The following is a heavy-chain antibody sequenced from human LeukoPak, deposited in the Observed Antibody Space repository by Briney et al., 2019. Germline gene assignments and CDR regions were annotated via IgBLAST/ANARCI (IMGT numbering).Heavy chain of an antibody. V-gene: IGHV4-30-4*08. CDR2: IYYSGST. D-gene: IGHD2-2*01. CDR3: ARVIVVVPAAGSGYFDY. CDR1: GGSISSGDYY. Sequence: SETLSLTCTVSGGSISSGDYYWSWIRQPPGKGLEWIGYIYYSGSTYYNPSLKSRVTISVDTSKNQFSLKLSSVTAADTAVYYCARVIVVVPAAGSGYFDYWGQGTLVTVSS. J-gene: IGHJ4*02.